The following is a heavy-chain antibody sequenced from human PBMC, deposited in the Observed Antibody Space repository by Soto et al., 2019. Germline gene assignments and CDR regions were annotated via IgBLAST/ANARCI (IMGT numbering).Heavy chain of an antibody. CDR3: TTGSQLRYFDWLLNGGDY. J-gene: IGHJ4*02. CDR1: GFTFSNAW. Sequence: EVQLVESGGGLVKPGGSLRLSCTASGFTFSNAWMSWVRQAPGKGLEWVGRIKSKTDGGTTDYAAPVKGRFTISRDDSKNTLYLQMNSLKTEDTAVYYCTTGSQLRYFDWLLNGGDYWGQGTLVTVSS. V-gene: IGHV3-15*01. CDR2: IKSKTDGGTT. D-gene: IGHD3-9*01.